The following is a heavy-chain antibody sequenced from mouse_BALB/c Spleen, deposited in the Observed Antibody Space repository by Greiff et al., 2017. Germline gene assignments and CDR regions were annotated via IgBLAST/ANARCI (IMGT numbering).Heavy chain of an antibody. J-gene: IGHJ4*01. CDR2: ISSGGGST. Sequence: EVKLVESGGGLVKPGGSLKLSCAASGFAFSSYDMSWVRQTPEKRLEWVAYISSGGGSTYYPDTVKGRFTISRDNAKNTLYLQMSSLKSEDTAMYYCARPLSRGAMDYWGQGTSVTVSS. CDR3: ARPLSRGAMDY. CDR1: GFAFSSYD. D-gene: IGHD3-3*01. V-gene: IGHV5-12-1*01.